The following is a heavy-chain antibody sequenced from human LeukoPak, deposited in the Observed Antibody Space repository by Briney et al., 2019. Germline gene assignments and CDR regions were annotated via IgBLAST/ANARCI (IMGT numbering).Heavy chain of an antibody. CDR1: GCTFSDYY. CDR2: ISGSGTTI. J-gene: IGHJ4*02. D-gene: IGHD1-26*01. V-gene: IGHV3-11*04. CDR3: ARESGSLPLDS. Sequence: GGSLRLSCAASGCTFSDYYMNWIRQAPGKGLEWVSYISGSGTTINYADSVRGRFTISRDNAKSSLFLQINTLRAEDTAIYYCARESGSLPLDSWGQGTLVTVSS.